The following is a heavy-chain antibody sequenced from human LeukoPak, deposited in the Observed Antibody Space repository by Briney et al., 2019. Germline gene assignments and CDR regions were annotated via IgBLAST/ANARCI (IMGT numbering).Heavy chain of an antibody. Sequence: VASVKVSCRASRYTFTGYYMHWVRQAPGQGLEWMGWINPNSGGTNYARKFQGRVTMTRDTSISTAYMELSRLRSDDTAVYYCAREEGYCSSTTCSAPFDYWGQGTLVTVSS. CDR3: AREEGYCSSTTCSAPFDY. D-gene: IGHD2-2*01. J-gene: IGHJ4*02. CDR1: RYTFTGYY. CDR2: INPNSGGT. V-gene: IGHV1-2*02.